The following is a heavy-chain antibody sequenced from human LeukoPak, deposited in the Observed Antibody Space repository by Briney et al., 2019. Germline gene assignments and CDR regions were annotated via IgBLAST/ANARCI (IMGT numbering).Heavy chain of an antibody. CDR3: ARFTVIAEDAFDI. V-gene: IGHV4-59*12. J-gene: IGHJ3*02. Sequence: SGTLFLTCTVPGDSMSSYYWSWIRQPPGKGLEKIGHIYYSGSTNCNPSLKSRVTISVDTSKHQFSLKLSSVTAADTAVYYCARFTVIAEDAFDIWGQGTMVTVSS. CDR1: GDSMSSYY. CDR2: IYYSGST. D-gene: IGHD2/OR15-2a*01.